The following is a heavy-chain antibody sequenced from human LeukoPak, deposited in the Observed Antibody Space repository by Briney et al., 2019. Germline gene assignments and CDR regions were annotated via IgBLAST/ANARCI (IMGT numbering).Heavy chain of an antibody. V-gene: IGHV1-3*01. CDR1: GYTFTSYA. D-gene: IGHD3-3*02. CDR3: ARTIRQNYFDY. J-gene: IGHJ4*02. Sequence: ASVEVSCKASGYTFTSYAMHWVRQAPGQRLEWMGWINAGNGNTKYSQRFQGRVTITRDTSASTAYMELSSLRSEDTAVYYCARTIRQNYFDYWGQGTLVTVSS. CDR2: INAGNGNT.